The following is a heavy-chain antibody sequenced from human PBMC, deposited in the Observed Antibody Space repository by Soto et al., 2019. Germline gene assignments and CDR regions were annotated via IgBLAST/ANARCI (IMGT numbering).Heavy chain of an antibody. CDR1: GFTLSSYS. Sequence: EVQLVESGGGLVQPGGSLRLSCVASGFTLSSYSMNWVRQAPGTGLEWISYISSGSDTIYYADSVKGRFTVSRDNAKNSLYLQMNSLRDDDTAVYYCARPGEGVLFYYALDVWGQGTPVTVSS. CDR3: ARPGEGVLFYYALDV. D-gene: IGHD3-16*01. CDR2: ISSGSDTI. J-gene: IGHJ6*02. V-gene: IGHV3-48*02.